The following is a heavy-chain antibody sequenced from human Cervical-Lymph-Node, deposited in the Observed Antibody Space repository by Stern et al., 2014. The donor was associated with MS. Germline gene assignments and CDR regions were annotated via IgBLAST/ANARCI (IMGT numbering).Heavy chain of an antibody. CDR3: AKDLGYDFYGMDA. J-gene: IGHJ6*04. V-gene: IGHV3-30*18. CDR2: IRFDGSNK. CDR1: GFTFSTTG. Sequence: VQLVESGGGVVQPGRSLRLACEAPGFTFSTTGMHWVRQAPGKGLEWVAGIRFDGSNKQYGYSVKGRFTISRDNSKNTLYLQMKDLRAEDTAVYYCAKDLGYDFYGMDAWGEGTTVTVSS. D-gene: IGHD3-3*01.